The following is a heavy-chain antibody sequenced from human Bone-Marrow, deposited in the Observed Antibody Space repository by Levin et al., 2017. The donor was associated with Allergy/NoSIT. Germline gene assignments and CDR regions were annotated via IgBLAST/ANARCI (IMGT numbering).Heavy chain of an antibody. CDR3: ARQADSGGGVYFHY. Sequence: SETLSLTCTVSGDSLSDYYWSWLRQPAGKRLEWIGRIYVSGSTNYNPSLKSRVTMSIDTSKKQFSLKLSSVTAADSAVYYCARQADSGGGVYFHYWGQGTLVTVSS. CDR1: GDSLSDYY. D-gene: IGHD1-26*01. V-gene: IGHV4-4*07. J-gene: IGHJ4*02. CDR2: IYVSGST.